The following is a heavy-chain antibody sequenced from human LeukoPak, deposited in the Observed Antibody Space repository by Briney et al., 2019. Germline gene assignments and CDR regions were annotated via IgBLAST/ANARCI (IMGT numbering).Heavy chain of an antibody. Sequence: GGSLRLSCTASGFTFSSYLMNWVRQAPGKGLEWVANINQDGSEKYYVDSVKGRFTISRDNAKNSLYLQMNSLRAEDTALYYCASLDYWDQGTLVTVSS. CDR3: ASLDY. CDR2: INQDGSEK. J-gene: IGHJ4*02. CDR1: GFTFSSYL. V-gene: IGHV3-7*01.